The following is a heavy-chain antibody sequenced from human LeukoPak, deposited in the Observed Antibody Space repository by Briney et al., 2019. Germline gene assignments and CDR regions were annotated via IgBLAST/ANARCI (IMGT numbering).Heavy chain of an antibody. CDR2: IIPILGVT. V-gene: IGHV1-69*04. Sequence: SVKVSCKTSGGTFSSDAINWVRQAPGQGLEWMGRIIPILGVTNYAQKYQDRVTITADRSTTTAYMELNNLRSEDTAVYYCARSHSSSLDWLDPWGQGTLVTVSS. CDR1: GGTFSSDA. D-gene: IGHD6-13*01. J-gene: IGHJ5*02. CDR3: ARSHSSSLDWLDP.